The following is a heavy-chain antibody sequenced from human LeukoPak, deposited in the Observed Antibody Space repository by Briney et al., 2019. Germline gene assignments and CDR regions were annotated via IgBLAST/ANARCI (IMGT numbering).Heavy chain of an antibody. D-gene: IGHD3-22*01. V-gene: IGHV3-48*03. Sequence: HPGGSLRLSCAASGFTFSNYEMNWVRQAPGKGLEWVSFISSSGSTIYADSVKGRFTISRDKAKNSLYLQMNSLRAEDTAVYYCAKDNRWGRGYYSHDYWGQGTLVTVSS. J-gene: IGHJ4*02. CDR2: ISSSGSTI. CDR1: GFTFSNYE. CDR3: AKDNRWGRGYYSHDY.